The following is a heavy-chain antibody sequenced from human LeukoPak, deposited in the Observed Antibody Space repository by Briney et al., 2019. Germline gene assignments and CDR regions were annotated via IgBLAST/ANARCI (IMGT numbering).Heavy chain of an antibody. J-gene: IGHJ4*02. CDR3: ARLNQGNRFAN. CDR1: GGSNSSSSFY. CDR2: IYYSGNT. D-gene: IGHD1-14*01. Sequence: KPSETLSLTCTVSGGSNSSSSFYWGWIRQPPGKGLEWIGSIYYSGNTYYNPSLKSRVTISVDTSTNQFSLKLSSVTAADTAVYYCARLNQGNRFANWGQGTLVTVSS. V-gene: IGHV4-39*01.